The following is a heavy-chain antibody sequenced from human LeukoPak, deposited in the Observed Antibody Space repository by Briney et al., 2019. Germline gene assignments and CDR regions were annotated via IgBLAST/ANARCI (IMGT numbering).Heavy chain of an antibody. CDR1: GGTFISYT. Sequence: ASVKVSCKASGGTFISYTISWVRQAPGQGLEWMGRIIPILGIANYAQKFQGRVTITADKSTSTAYMELSSLRSEDTAVYYCARDPYYYDSSGYYDFDYWGQGTLVTVSS. CDR3: ARDPYYYDSSGYYDFDY. CDR2: IIPILGIA. D-gene: IGHD3-22*01. V-gene: IGHV1-69*04. J-gene: IGHJ4*02.